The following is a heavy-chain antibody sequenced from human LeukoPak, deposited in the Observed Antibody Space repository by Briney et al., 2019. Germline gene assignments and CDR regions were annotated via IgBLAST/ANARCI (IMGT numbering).Heavy chain of an antibody. CDR2: ISAYNGNT. CDR3: ARDLRRYFDFDP. D-gene: IGHD3-9*01. V-gene: IGHV1-18*01. J-gene: IGHJ5*02. CDR1: GYTFTSYG. Sequence: ASVKVSCKASGYTFTSYGISWVRQAPEQGLEWMGWISAYNGNTNYAQKLQGRVTMTTDTSTSTAYMELRSLRSDDTAVYYCARDLRRYFDFDPWGQGTLVTVSS.